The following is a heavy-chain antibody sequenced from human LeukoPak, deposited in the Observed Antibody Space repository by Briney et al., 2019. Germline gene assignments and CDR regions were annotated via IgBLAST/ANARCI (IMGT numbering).Heavy chain of an antibody. J-gene: IGHJ3*02. CDR2: ISSSSSYI. D-gene: IGHD3/OR15-3a*01. CDR3: ARNRGTGYYLNDAVDI. CDR1: GFTFSSYS. V-gene: IGHV3-21*01. Sequence: GGSLRLSCAASGFTFSSYSMNWVRQAPGKVLEWISSISSSSSYIYYADSVKGRFTISRDNAKNSLYLQMNSLRAEDTAVYYCARNRGTGYYLNDAVDIWGQGTMVTVSS.